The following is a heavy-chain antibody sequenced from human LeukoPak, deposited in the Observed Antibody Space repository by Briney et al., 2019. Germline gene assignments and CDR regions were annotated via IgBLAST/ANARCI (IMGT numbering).Heavy chain of an antibody. J-gene: IGHJ4*02. D-gene: IGHD4-17*01. CDR3: ARQIYGDLYYFDY. CDR2: IYYSGSS. V-gene: IGHV4-30-4*01. Sequence: PSETLSLTCTVSGDSISTYYWSWIRQPPGKGLEWIGYIYYSGSSYYIPSLKSRVTMSVDTSKNQFSLRLSSVTAADTAVYYCARQIYGDLYYFDYWGQGTLVTVSS. CDR1: GDSISTYY.